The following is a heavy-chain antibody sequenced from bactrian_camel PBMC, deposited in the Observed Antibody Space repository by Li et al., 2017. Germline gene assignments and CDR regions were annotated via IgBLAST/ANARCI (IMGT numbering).Heavy chain of an antibody. CDR1: GDIYSSDC. CDR2: LSIGRGSTYST. V-gene: IGHV3S53*01. CDR3: AADRSCPYGGRWAPAY. J-gene: IGHJ4*01. D-gene: IGHD6*01. Sequence: HVQLVESGGGSVQAGGSLRLSCVASGDIYSSDCMGWFRQVPGKEREWVVYLSIGRGSTYSTYYAGSVKGRFTISQDSAKKTVYLQMNSLHPEDTAMYYCAADRSCPYGGRWAPAYWGQGTQVTVS.